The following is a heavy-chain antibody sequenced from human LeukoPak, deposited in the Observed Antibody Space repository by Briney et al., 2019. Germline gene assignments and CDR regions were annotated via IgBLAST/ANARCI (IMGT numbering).Heavy chain of an antibody. CDR1: GFTFSSYG. D-gene: IGHD3-22*01. CDR2: IRHDGSNK. V-gene: IGHV3-30*02. CDR3: AKELTPRGYYYDSSGKFDY. J-gene: IGHJ4*02. Sequence: GGSLRLSCAASGFTFSSYGRHWVRQAPGKGLEWVAFIRHDGSNKYNADSVRGRSNISRDNFKNTLYLEMNSLRAEDTAVYYCAKELTPRGYYYDSSGKFDYWGQGTLVTVSS.